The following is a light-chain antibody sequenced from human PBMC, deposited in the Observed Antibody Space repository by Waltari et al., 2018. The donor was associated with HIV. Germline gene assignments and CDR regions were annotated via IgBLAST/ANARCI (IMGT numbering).Light chain of an antibody. CDR3: CSCPRSGIRYV. J-gene: IGLJ1*01. V-gene: IGLV2-23*02. Sequence: QSALTQPASVSGSPGQSITISCTGTSSNVGGDDLVSWYQQHPGEAPNLIIYEVTKRPSGVSNRFSGSKSGNTASLTISGLQAEDEADYYCCSCPRSGIRYVFGTGTKVTVL. CDR1: SSNVGGDDL. CDR2: EVT.